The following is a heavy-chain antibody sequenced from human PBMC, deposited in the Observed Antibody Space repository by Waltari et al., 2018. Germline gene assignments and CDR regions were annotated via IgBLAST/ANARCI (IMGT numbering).Heavy chain of an antibody. CDR2: IYYIGST. V-gene: IGHV4-39*01. CDR3: ARHDYGDYGAFDI. D-gene: IGHD4-17*01. CDR1: GGSISSSSYY. J-gene: IGHJ3*02. Sequence: QLQLQESGPGLVKPSETLSLTCTVSGGSISSSSYYWGWIRQPPGKELEWIGSIYYIGSTYYNPSLKSPVTISVDTSGNQFSLKLSSVTATDTAVYYCARHDYGDYGAFDIWGQGAMVTVSS.